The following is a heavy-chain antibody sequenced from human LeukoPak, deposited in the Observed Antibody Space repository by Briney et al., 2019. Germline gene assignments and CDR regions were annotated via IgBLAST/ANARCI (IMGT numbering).Heavy chain of an antibody. Sequence: SETLSLTCAVYGGSFSGYYWSWIRQPPGKGLEWIGEINHSGSTNYNPSLKSRVTISVDTSKNQFSLKLSSVTAADTAVYYCARDPPQGYPGPGGVPSDPYPSHWGQGTLVTVSS. CDR1: GGSFSGYY. J-gene: IGHJ4*02. CDR3: ARDPPQGYPGPGGVPSDPYPSH. CDR2: INHSGST. D-gene: IGHD2-8*02. V-gene: IGHV4-34*01.